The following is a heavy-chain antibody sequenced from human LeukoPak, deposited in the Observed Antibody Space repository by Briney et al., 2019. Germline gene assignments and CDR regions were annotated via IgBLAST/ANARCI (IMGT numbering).Heavy chain of an antibody. D-gene: IGHD1-14*01. Sequence: SETLSLTCAVYGGSFSGYYWSRIRQPPGKGLEWIGEINHSGSTNYNPSLKSRVTISVDTSKNQFSLKLSSVTAADTAVYYCARRRNRPRGFDYWGQGTLVTVSS. CDR2: INHSGST. J-gene: IGHJ4*02. V-gene: IGHV4-34*01. CDR1: GGSFSGYY. CDR3: ARRRNRPRGFDY.